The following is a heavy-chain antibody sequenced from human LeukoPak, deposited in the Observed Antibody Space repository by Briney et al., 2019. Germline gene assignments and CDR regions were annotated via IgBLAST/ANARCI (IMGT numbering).Heavy chain of an antibody. J-gene: IGHJ3*02. D-gene: IGHD6-19*01. CDR1: GGSISSGGYY. CDR2: IYHSGST. V-gene: IGHV4-30-2*01. Sequence: SQTLSLTCTVSGGSISSGGYYWSWIRQPPGKGLEWIGYIYHSGSTSYNPSLKSRVTISLDRSKNQFSLKLSSVTAADTAVYYCARSLYSSGLTGAFDIWGQGTMVTVSS. CDR3: ARSLYSSGLTGAFDI.